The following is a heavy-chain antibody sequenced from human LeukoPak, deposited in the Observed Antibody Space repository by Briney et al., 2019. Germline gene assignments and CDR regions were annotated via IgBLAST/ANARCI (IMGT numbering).Heavy chain of an antibody. CDR1: GGSISNHY. J-gene: IGHJ6*02. CDR3: ARAWKSYSSNFDYYYGMDV. Sequence: SETLSLTCTVSGGSISNHYWSWMRQPPGKGLEWIGYIYYSGHTNYNPSLKSRVTISVDTSKNQFSLKLSSVTAADTAVYYCARAWKSYSSNFDYYYGMDVWGQGTTVTVSS. CDR2: IYYSGHT. D-gene: IGHD6-13*01. V-gene: IGHV4-59*11.